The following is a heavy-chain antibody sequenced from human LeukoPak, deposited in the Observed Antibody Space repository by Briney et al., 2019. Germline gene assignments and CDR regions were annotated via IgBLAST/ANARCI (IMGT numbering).Heavy chain of an antibody. CDR1: GGSISSSSYY. CDR3: ARGRRDPL. D-gene: IGHD5-24*01. J-gene: IGHJ2*01. CDR2: IYYSGST. V-gene: IGHV4-39*07. Sequence: SETLSLTCTVSGGSISSSSYYWGWIRQPPGKGLEWIGSIYYSGSTYYNPSLKSRVTISVDTSKNQFSLKLSSVTAADTAVYYCARGRRDPLWGRGTLVTVSS.